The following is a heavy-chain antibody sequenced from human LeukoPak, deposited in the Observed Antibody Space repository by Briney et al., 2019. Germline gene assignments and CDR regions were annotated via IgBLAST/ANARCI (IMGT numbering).Heavy chain of an antibody. CDR2: INHIGST. Sequence: SETLSLTCAVYGGSFSGYYWSWIRQPPGKGLEWIGEINHIGSTNYNPSLKSRVTISVDTSKNQFSLKLSSVTAADTAVYYCARGPEYYDFWSGYSVDYYFDYWGQGTLVTVSS. CDR1: GGSFSGYY. D-gene: IGHD3-3*01. V-gene: IGHV4-34*01. CDR3: ARGPEYYDFWSGYSVDYYFDY. J-gene: IGHJ4*02.